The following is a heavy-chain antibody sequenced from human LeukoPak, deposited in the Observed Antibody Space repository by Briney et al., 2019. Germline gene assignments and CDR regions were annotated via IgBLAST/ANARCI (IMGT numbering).Heavy chain of an antibody. CDR3: ARAGTLTGTPTALFDY. D-gene: IGHD1-7*01. J-gene: IGHJ4*02. V-gene: IGHV4-34*01. CDR1: GGSFSGYY. Sequence: SETLSLTCAVYGGSFSGYYWSWIRQPPGKGLEWIGEINHSGSANYNPSPKSRVTISVDTSKNQFSLKLSSVTAADTAVYYCARAGTLTGTPTALFDYWGQGTLVTVSS. CDR2: INHSGSA.